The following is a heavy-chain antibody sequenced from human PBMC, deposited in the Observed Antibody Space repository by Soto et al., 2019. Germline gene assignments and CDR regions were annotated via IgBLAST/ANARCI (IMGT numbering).Heavy chain of an antibody. D-gene: IGHD4-17*01. CDR1: GGSFSGYY. CDR2: INHSGST. CDR3: ARGRYGDYVDY. Sequence: SETLSLTCAVYGGSFSGYYWSWIRQPPGKGLEWIGEINHSGSTNYNPSLKSRVTISVDTSKNQFSLKLSSVTAADTAVYYCARGRYGDYVDYWGQGTLVTVSS. V-gene: IGHV4-34*01. J-gene: IGHJ4*02.